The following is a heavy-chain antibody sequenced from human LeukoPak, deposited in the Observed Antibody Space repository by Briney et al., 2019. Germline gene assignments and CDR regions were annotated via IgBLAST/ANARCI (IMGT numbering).Heavy chain of an antibody. J-gene: IGHJ5*02. CDR3: ARAATVTSFHRWFDP. CDR2: IIPILGIA. D-gene: IGHD4-17*01. V-gene: IGHV1-69*04. CDR1: GGTFSSYA. Sequence: SVKVSCKASGGTFSSYAISWVRQAPGQGLEWMGRIIPILGIANYAQKFQGRVTITADKSTSTAYMELSSLRSEDAAVYYCARAATVTSFHRWFDPWGQGTLVTVSS.